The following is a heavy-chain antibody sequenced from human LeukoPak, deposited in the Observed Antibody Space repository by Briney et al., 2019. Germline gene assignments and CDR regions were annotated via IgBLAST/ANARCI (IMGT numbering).Heavy chain of an antibody. CDR1: GGSFSGYY. CDR3: ARGRTVADS. J-gene: IGHJ5*01. V-gene: IGHV4-34*01. Sequence: PSETLSLTCAVYGGSFSGYYWSWIRQPPGKGLEWIGEINHSGSTNYNPSLKSRVTISVDTSKNQFSLKLSSVTAADTAAYYCARGRTVADSRGQGTLVTVSS. D-gene: IGHD6-19*01. CDR2: INHSGST.